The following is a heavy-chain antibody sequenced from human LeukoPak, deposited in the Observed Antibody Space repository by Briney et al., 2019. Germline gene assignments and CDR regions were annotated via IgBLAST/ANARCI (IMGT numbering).Heavy chain of an antibody. D-gene: IGHD5-24*01. CDR1: GYSFTSYW. CDR3: AKGEWLHPRGFDY. V-gene: IGHV5-51*01. CDR2: IYPGDSDT. J-gene: IGHJ4*02. Sequence: GESLKISCKGSGYSFTSYWIGWVRQMPGKGLEWMGIIYPGDSDTTYSPSFQGQVNISADKSISTAYLQWSSLKASDTAMYYCAKGEWLHPRGFDYWGQGTLVTVSS.